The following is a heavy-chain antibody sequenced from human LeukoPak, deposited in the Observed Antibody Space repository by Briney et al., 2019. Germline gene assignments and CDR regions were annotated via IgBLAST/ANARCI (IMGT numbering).Heavy chain of an antibody. J-gene: IGHJ4*02. D-gene: IGHD2-2*01. V-gene: IGHV1-69*04. CDR3: ARDCSSTSCQDY. CDR2: IIPIVGIA. CDR1: GGTFSSYA. Sequence: ASVKVSCKASGGTFSSYAISWVRQAPGQGLEWMGRIIPIVGIANYAQKFQGRVTITADKSTSTAYMELSSLRSENTAVYYCARDCSSTSCQDYWGQGTLVTVSS.